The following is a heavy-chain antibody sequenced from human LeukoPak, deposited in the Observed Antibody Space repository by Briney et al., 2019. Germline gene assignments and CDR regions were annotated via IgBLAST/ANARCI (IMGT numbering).Heavy chain of an antibody. CDR1: GFPFSIYW. D-gene: IGHD3-3*01. J-gene: IGHJ6*03. Sequence: GGSLRLSRAASGFPFSIYWMSWVYQAPGKGLEWVANIKQDGSEKYYVDSVKGRFTISRDNAKNSLYLQMNSLRAEDTAVYYCARAAADFWSGYSYYYYYMDVWGKGTTVTVSS. CDR3: ARAAADFWSGYSYYYYYMDV. CDR2: IKQDGSEK. V-gene: IGHV3-7*01.